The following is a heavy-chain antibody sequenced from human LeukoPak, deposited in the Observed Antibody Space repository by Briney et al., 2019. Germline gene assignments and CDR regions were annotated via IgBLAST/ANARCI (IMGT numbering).Heavy chain of an antibody. CDR2: ISCSSSYI. CDR1: GFTFSSYA. Sequence: GGSLSLSCAASGFTFSSYALSWVRQPPGKGLEWISSISCSSSYIYYADSVKGRFTISRDNAKISLYLQMNSRRAEDTAVYYGARAVAGSYYYGMDVWGQGTTVTVSS. D-gene: IGHD5-12*01. V-gene: IGHV3-21*01. CDR3: ARAVAGSYYYGMDV. J-gene: IGHJ6*02.